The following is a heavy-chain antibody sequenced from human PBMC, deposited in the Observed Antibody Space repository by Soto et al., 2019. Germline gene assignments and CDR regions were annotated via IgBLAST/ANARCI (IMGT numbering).Heavy chain of an antibody. Sequence: PSQTLSLTCAISGDSVSSNSAAWNWIRQSPSRGLEWLGRTYYRSKWYNDYAVSVKSRITINPGTSKNQFSLQLNSVTPEDTAVYYCARDLCTNCICYTDAFDIWGQGTMVTVSS. J-gene: IGHJ3*02. V-gene: IGHV6-1*01. D-gene: IGHD2-8*01. CDR1: GDSVSSNSAA. CDR3: ARDLCTNCICYTDAFDI. CDR2: TYYRSKWYN.